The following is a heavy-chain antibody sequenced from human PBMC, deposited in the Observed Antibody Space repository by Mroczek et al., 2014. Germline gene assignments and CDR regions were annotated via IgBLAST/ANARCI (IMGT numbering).Heavy chain of an antibody. CDR1: GGSISSGGYY. CDR2: IYYSGST. Sequence: KESGPGLVKPSQTLSLTCTVSGGSISSGGYYWSWIRQHPGKGLEWIGYIYYSGSTYYNPSLKSRVTISVDTSKNQFSLKLSSVTAADTAVYYCARQQRFTIFGVVTPPYFDYVGPGNPGHRLL. J-gene: IGHJ4*02. CDR3: ARQQRFTIFGVVTPPYFDY. D-gene: IGHD3-3*01. V-gene: IGHV4-31*03.